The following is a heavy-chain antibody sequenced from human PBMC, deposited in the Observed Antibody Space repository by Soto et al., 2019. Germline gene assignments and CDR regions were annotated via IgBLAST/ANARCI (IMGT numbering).Heavy chain of an antibody. CDR1: GGTFSSYA. CDR2: IIPIFGTA. Sequence: ASVKVSCKASGGTFSSYAISWVRQAPGQGLEWIGGIIPIFGTANYAQKFQGRVTITGDESTSTAYMELSSLRSEDTAVYYCAADFLYGSGNYYYMDVWGKGTTVTVSS. D-gene: IGHD3-10*01. J-gene: IGHJ6*03. V-gene: IGHV1-69*13. CDR3: AADFLYGSGNYYYMDV.